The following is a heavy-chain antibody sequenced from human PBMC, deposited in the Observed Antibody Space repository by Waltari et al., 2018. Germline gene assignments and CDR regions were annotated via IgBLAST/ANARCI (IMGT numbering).Heavy chain of an antibody. CDR2: IMTTADGGTT. D-gene: IGHD6-19*01. J-gene: IGHJ4*02. V-gene: IGHV3-15*01. Sequence: VESGGDLVQPGSSLRLSCAASGFTFRNYWMSWVRQAPGKGLEWVGLIMTTADGGTTTYAESVKGRFTISRDDSKNVVYLQMRSLKTEDTAVYYCTRDGPVSGPDCDYWGQGVLVTVSS. CDR1: GFTFRNYW. CDR3: TRDGPVSGPDCDY.